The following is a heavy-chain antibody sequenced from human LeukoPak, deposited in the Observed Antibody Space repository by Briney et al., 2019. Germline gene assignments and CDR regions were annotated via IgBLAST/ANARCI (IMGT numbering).Heavy chain of an antibody. Sequence: GGSLRLSSAASGFTFSSYWMSWVRQAPGKGLEWVANIKQDGSEKYYVDSVKGRFTISRDNAKNSLYLQMNSLRAEDTAVYYCARSRGTTSWYYYDSSGYYLDYWGQGTLVTVSS. CDR2: IKQDGSEK. CDR3: ARSRGTTSWYYYDSSGYYLDY. J-gene: IGHJ4*02. CDR1: GFTFSSYW. V-gene: IGHV3-7*01. D-gene: IGHD3-22*01.